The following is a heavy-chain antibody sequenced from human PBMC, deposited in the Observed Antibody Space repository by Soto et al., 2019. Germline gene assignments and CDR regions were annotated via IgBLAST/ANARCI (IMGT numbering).Heavy chain of an antibody. J-gene: IGHJ4*01. CDR3: ARQAGSSTDFLYDY. CDR1: GCSISSSSYY. CDR2: IYYSGST. Sequence: SETLALTCTVSGCSISSSSYYWGWLRQPPGKGLEWIGSIYYSGSTYYNPSLKSRVTISVDTSKNQFSLKLSSVTAADTAVYYCARQAGSSTDFLYDYWGLGTLVTVSS. D-gene: IGHD6-6*01. V-gene: IGHV4-39*01.